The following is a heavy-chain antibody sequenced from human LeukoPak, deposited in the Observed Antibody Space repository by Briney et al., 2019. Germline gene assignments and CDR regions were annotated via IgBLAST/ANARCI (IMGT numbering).Heavy chain of an antibody. Sequence: ASVKVSCKSSGYTFTSYDINWVRQATGQGLEWMGWMNPNSGNTGYAQKFQGRVTMTRNTSISTAYMELSSLRSEDTAVYYCARARYYYGSGSRSPGWFDPWGQGTLVTVSS. D-gene: IGHD3-10*01. J-gene: IGHJ5*02. CDR2: MNPNSGNT. CDR1: GYTFTSYD. CDR3: ARARYYYGSGSRSPGWFDP. V-gene: IGHV1-8*01.